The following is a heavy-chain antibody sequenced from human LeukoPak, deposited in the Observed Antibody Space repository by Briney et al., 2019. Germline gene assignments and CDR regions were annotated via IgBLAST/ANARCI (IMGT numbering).Heavy chain of an antibody. V-gene: IGHV3-30-3*01. J-gene: IGHJ3*02. Sequence: GRSLRLSCAASGFTFSSYAMHWVRQAPGKGLEWVAVISYDGSNKYYADSVKGRFTISRDNSKNTLYLQMNSLRAEDTAVYYCARGDATDAFDIWGQGTMVTVSS. D-gene: IGHD5-24*01. CDR3: ARGDATDAFDI. CDR1: GFTFSSYA. CDR2: ISYDGSNK.